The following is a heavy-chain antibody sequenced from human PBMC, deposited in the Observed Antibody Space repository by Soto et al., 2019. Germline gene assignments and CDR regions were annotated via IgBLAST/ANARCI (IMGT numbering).Heavy chain of an antibody. J-gene: IGHJ5*02. CDR2: INHSGST. V-gene: IGHV4-34*01. Sequence: QVQLQQWGAGLLKPSETLSLTCAVYGGSFSGYYWSWIRQPPGKGLEWIGEINHSGSTNYNPSLKRRVTKSVDTSKNQFSLKLSSVTAADKAVYYCASQNSGYATWGQGTLVTVSS. D-gene: IGHD3-22*01. CDR3: ASQNSGYAT. CDR1: GGSFSGYY.